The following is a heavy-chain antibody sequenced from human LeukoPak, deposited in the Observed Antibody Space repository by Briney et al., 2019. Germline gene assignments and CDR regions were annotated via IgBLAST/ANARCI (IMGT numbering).Heavy chain of an antibody. Sequence: GGSLRLSCEASGFTFTSYSMSWVRQAPGKGLEWVSGTSDRGDYTYYADSVKGRFTISRDSSKNTLFLQMNSLRAEDTALYFCARKAQYNGHYPLDYWGQGTLVTVSS. J-gene: IGHJ4*02. D-gene: IGHD1-7*01. CDR3: ARKAQYNGHYPLDY. CDR1: GFTFTSYS. CDR2: TSDRGDYT. V-gene: IGHV3-23*01.